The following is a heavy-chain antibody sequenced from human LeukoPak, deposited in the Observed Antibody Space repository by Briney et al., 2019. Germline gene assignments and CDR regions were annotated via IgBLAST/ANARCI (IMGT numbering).Heavy chain of an antibody. CDR1: GYTFTSYY. CDR3: ARDRSGDDYGDYLWAFDI. J-gene: IGHJ3*02. CDR2: IIPIFGAA. V-gene: IGHV1-69*13. D-gene: IGHD4-17*01. Sequence: ASVKVSCKASGYTFTSYYMHWVRQAPGQGLDWMGGIIPIFGAANYAPNFQGRVTITADESTSTAYMELSSLRSEDTAVYYCARDRSGDDYGDYLWAFDIWGQGTMVTVSS.